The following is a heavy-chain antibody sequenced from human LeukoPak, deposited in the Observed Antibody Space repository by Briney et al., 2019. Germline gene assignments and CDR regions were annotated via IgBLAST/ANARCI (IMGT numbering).Heavy chain of an antibody. Sequence: GGSLRLSCAASGFTFSSYGTHWVRQAPGKGLEWVAVIWYDGSNKYYADSVKGRFTISRDNSKNTLYLQMNSLRAEDTAVYYCARDRYSGYGGYFDYWGQGTLVTVSS. CDR2: IWYDGSNK. V-gene: IGHV3-33*01. J-gene: IGHJ4*02. CDR1: GFTFSSYG. CDR3: ARDRYSGYGGYFDY. D-gene: IGHD5-12*01.